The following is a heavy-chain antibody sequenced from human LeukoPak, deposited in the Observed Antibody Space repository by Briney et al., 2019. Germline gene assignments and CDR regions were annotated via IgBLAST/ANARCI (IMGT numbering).Heavy chain of an antibody. CDR3: AREIAAAGTFYYYYMDV. CDR1: GGSISSYY. Sequence: SETLSLTCTVSGGSISSYYWSWIRQPPGKGLEWIGYIHYSGSTNYNPSLKSRVTISVDTSKNQFSLKLSSVTAADTAVYYCAREIAAAGTFYYYYMDVWGKGTTVTVSS. D-gene: IGHD6-13*01. J-gene: IGHJ6*03. V-gene: IGHV4-59*01. CDR2: IHYSGST.